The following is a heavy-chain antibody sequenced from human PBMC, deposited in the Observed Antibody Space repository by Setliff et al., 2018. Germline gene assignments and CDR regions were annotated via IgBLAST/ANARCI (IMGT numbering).Heavy chain of an antibody. D-gene: IGHD3-16*01. CDR2: IYNNGRT. CDR3: ARDWRGETVNLGYMDV. J-gene: IGHJ6*03. Sequence: SETLSLTCSVSGGSISGYYWSWLRQPPGKGLEWIGYIYNNGRTNYHPAPKRRATMSVDTSKNQLSLTLRSVTAADTAVYYCARDWRGETVNLGYMDVWGRGATVTVSS. V-gene: IGHV4-4*08. CDR1: GGSISGYY.